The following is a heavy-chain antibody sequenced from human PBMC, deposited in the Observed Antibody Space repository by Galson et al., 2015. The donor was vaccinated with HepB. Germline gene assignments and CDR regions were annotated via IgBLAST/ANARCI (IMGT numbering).Heavy chain of an antibody. CDR2: IYHSGST. D-gene: IGHD4-17*01. J-gene: IGHJ6*03. Sequence: TLSLTCAVSGGSISSSNWWSWVRQPPGKGLEWIGEIYHSGSTNYNPSLKSRVTISVDKSKNQFSLKLSSVTAADTAVYYCARADYGDYYYYYYMDVWGKGTTVTVSS. V-gene: IGHV4-4*02. CDR1: GGSISSSNW. CDR3: ARADYGDYYYYYYMDV.